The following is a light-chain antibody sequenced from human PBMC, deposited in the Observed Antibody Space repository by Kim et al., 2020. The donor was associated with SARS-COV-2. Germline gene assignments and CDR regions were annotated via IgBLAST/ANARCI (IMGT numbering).Light chain of an antibody. CDR3: QQYKSYPRT. J-gene: IGKJ1*01. CDR2: AAS. V-gene: IGKV1D-16*01. CDR1: QGISSW. Sequence: DIQMTQSPSSLSASVGDRVTITCRGSQGISSWLAWYQLKPEKAPKSLICAASSLQTEVPSMFSGSGSGADFTHTISSLQPEDFAPYYCQQYKSYPRTFGRGTKVDIK.